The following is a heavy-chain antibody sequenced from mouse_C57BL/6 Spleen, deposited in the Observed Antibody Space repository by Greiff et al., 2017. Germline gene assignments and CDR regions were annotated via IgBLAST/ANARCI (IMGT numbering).Heavy chain of an antibody. Sequence: EVHLVESGPGLVKPSQSLSLTCSVTGYSITSGYYWNWIRQFPGNKLEWMGYISYDGSNNYNPSLKNRISITRDTSKNQFFLKLNSVTTEDTATYYCARDPSIYYDYATYFDYWGQGTTLTVSS. CDR1: GYSITSGYY. CDR2: ISYDGSN. J-gene: IGHJ2*01. CDR3: ARDPSIYYDYATYFDY. V-gene: IGHV3-6*01. D-gene: IGHD2-4*01.